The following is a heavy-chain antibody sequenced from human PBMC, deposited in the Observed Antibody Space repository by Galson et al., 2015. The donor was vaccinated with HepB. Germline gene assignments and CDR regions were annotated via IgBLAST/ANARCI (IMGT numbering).Heavy chain of an antibody. Sequence: QSGAEVKKPGEFLRISCKGSGYSFISYSISWVRQMPGKGLEWMGRIDPSDPYTNYSPSLQGHVTISVDKSISTAYLQWSGLQASDTAMYYCARRHPLYGMDVWGQGTTVTVSS. CDR1: GYSFISYS. CDR3: ARRHPLYGMDV. CDR2: IDPSDPYT. V-gene: IGHV5-10-1*01. J-gene: IGHJ6*02.